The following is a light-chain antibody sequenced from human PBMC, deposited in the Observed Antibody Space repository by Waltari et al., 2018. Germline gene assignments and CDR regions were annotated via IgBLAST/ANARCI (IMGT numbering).Light chain of an antibody. CDR1: SSDVGAFNY. V-gene: IGLV2-14*01. CDR3: NSYATNSARV. J-gene: IGLJ3*02. CDR2: EVS. Sequence: QSALTQPASVSGSPGQSITISCTGTSSDVGAFNYVSWYQQHPGKAPILIICEVSNWPAGGSNRFSGCKSGNTASLTISGLQAEDEADYYCNSYATNSARVFGGGTKLTVL.